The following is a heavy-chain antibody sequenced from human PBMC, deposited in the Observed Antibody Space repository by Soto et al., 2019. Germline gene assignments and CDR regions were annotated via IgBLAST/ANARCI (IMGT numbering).Heavy chain of an antibody. J-gene: IGHJ5*02. CDR3: ARVGSIRFNWFDP. CDR1: GGSISNVDNY. Sequence: QVQLQESGPGLVKPSQTLSLTCTVSGGSISNVDNYWSWIRQPPGKGLEWIGYIFYSGNTYYNPSLKSRVTISVDTSKNQFSLKVGSVTAADTAVYYCARVGSIRFNWFDPWGQGTLVTVSS. D-gene: IGHD3-3*01. V-gene: IGHV4-30-4*01. CDR2: IFYSGNT.